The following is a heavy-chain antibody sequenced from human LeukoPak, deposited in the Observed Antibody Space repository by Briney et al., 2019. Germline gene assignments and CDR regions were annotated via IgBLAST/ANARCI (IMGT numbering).Heavy chain of an antibody. D-gene: IGHD6-19*01. CDR2: TYYRSKWYN. V-gene: IGHV6-1*01. CDR1: GDSVSSNSAA. J-gene: IGHJ2*01. Sequence: SQTPSLTCAISGDSVSSNSAAWNWIRQSPSRGLEWLGRTYYRSKWYNDYAVSVKSRITINPDTSKNQFSLQLNSVTPEDTAVYYCARAPGYSSGWYSWYFDLWGRGTLVTVSS. CDR3: ARAPGYSSGWYSWYFDL.